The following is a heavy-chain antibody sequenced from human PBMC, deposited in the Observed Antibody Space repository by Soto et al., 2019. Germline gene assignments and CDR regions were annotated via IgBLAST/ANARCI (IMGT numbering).Heavy chain of an antibody. CDR2: INHSGST. D-gene: IGHD6-19*01. CDR3: ARGRGAVAGTGYYYYGMDV. J-gene: IGHJ6*02. V-gene: IGHV4-34*01. Sequence: SETLSLTCAVYGGSFSGYYWSWIRQPPGKGLEWIGEINHSGSTNYNPSLKSRVTISVDTSKNQFSLKLSSVTAADTAVYYCARGRGAVAGTGYYYYGMDVWGQVTTVT. CDR1: GGSFSGYY.